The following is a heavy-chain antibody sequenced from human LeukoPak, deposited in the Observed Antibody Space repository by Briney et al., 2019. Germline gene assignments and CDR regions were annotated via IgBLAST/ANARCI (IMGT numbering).Heavy chain of an antibody. CDR1: GGSFSGYY. CDR3: ARGIGMTMVRGYFQR. D-gene: IGHD3-10*01. V-gene: IGHV4-34*01. J-gene: IGHJ1*01. CDR2: INHSGST. Sequence: SETLSLTCAVYGGSFSGYYWSWIRQPPGKGLEWIGEINHSGSTNYNPSLKSRVTISVDTSTNQFSLKLSSVTAADTAVYYCARGIGMTMVRGYFQRWGQGTLVTVSS.